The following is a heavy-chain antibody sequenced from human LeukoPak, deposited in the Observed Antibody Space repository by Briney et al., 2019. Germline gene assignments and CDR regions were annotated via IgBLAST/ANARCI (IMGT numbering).Heavy chain of an antibody. CDR2: INPRSGGT. V-gene: IGHV1-2*02. D-gene: IGHD1-26*01. J-gene: IGHJ4*02. CDR3: ASSVSGSYFQ. Sequence: GASVKVSCKASGYTFTDFFIQWVRQAPGQGLEWVGWINPRSGGTNYAQKFQGRVTMTRDTSISTAYMELSRLRSDDTAVYYCASSVSGSYFQWGQGTLVTVSS. CDR1: GYTFTDFF.